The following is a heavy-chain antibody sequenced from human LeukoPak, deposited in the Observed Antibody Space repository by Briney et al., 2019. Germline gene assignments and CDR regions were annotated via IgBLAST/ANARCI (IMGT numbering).Heavy chain of an antibody. V-gene: IGHV3-23*01. D-gene: IGHD3-10*01. CDR3: AKGFYGSGSLNAFDI. J-gene: IGHJ3*02. Sequence: PGGSLRLSCAASGFTFSSYAMSWVRQAPRKGLEWVSAISGSGGSTYYADSVKGRFTISRDNSKNTLYLQMNSLRAEDTAVYYCAKGFYGSGSLNAFDIWGQGTMVTVSS. CDR1: GFTFSSYA. CDR2: ISGSGGST.